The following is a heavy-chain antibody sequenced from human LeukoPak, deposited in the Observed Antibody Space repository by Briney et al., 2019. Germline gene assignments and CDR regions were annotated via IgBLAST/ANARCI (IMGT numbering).Heavy chain of an antibody. J-gene: IGHJ5*02. CDR2: MNPNNGNT. D-gene: IGHD1/OR15-1a*01. CDR3: ARMNKSGANNWFDP. CDR1: GYTFSNYD. Sequence: GASVKVSCEASGYTFSNYDINWVRQATGQGLEWMGWMNPNNGNTGYAQKFQGRVTLTRDTSINTAYMELSSLSSEDTAIYYCARMNKSGANNWFDPWGQGTLVTVSS. V-gene: IGHV1-8*03.